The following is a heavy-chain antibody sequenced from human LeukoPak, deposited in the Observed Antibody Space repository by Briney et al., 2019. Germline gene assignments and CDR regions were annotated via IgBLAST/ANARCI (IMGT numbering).Heavy chain of an antibody. J-gene: IGHJ4*02. Sequence: GGSLRLSCAASGVTFSSYGMHWVRQAPGKGLEWEAVIWYDGSNKYYADSVKGRFTISRDNSKNTLYLQMNSLRAEDTAVYYCAGGWEYFDYWGQGTLVTVSS. D-gene: IGHD1-26*01. CDR2: IWYDGSNK. CDR1: GVTFSSYG. V-gene: IGHV3-33*01. CDR3: AGGWEYFDY.